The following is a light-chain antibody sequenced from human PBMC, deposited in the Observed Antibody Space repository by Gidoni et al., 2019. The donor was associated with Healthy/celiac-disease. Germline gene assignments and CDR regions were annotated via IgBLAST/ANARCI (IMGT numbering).Light chain of an antibody. V-gene: IGKV3-11*01. CDR1: QSVSSY. Sequence: ILLTPSPATLSLSPGERATLSCRASQSVSSYLAWYQQKPGQAPRLLIYDASNRATGIPARFSGSGSGTDFTLTISSLEPEDFAVYYCQERSNWPSFGQGTKVEIK. CDR3: QERSNWPS. J-gene: IGKJ1*01. CDR2: DAS.